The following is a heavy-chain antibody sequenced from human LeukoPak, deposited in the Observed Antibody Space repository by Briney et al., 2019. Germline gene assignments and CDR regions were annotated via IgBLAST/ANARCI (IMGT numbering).Heavy chain of an antibody. D-gene: IGHD5-24*01. V-gene: IGHV3-21*01. CDR1: GLTFTDAW. J-gene: IGHJ4*02. CDR2: ISSSSSYI. CDR3: ARDGRERLLQADFDY. Sequence: PGGSLRLSCAASGLTFTDAWMTWGRQALGKGVEGVSSISSSSSYIYYADSVKGRFTISRDNAKNSLYLQMNSLRAEDTAVYYCARDGRERLLQADFDYWGQGTLVTVSS.